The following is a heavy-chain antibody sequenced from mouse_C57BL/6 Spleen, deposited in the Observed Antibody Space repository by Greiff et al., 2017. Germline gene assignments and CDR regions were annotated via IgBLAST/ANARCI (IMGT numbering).Heavy chain of an antibody. Sequence: EVHLVESGGGLVKPGGSLTLSCAASGFTFSSYAMSWVRQTPEKRLEWVATISDGGSYTYYPDNVKGRFTISRDNAKNNLYLQMSHLKSEDTAMYYCARDRDYYGSSYEGYAMDYWGQGTSVTVSS. CDR3: ARDRDYYGSSYEGYAMDY. CDR1: GFTFSSYA. CDR2: ISDGGSYT. J-gene: IGHJ4*01. D-gene: IGHD1-1*01. V-gene: IGHV5-4*01.